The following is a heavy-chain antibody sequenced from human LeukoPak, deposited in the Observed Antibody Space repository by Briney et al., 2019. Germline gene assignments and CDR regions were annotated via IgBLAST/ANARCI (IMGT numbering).Heavy chain of an antibody. D-gene: IGHD3-10*01. J-gene: IGHJ6*04. Sequence: SVKVSCKASGGTFSSYAISWVRQAPGQGLEWMGGIIPIFGTANYAQKFQGRVTITADKSTSTAYMELSSLRAEDSAVYYCVKPDRLNYYDSGRQYYYYYLDVWGKGTTVIVSS. V-gene: IGHV1-69*06. CDR1: GGTFSSYA. CDR2: IIPIFGTA. CDR3: VKPDRLNYYDSGRQYYYYYLDV.